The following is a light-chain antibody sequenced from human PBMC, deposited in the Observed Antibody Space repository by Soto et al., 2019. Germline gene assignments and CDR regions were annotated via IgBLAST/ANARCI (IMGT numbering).Light chain of an antibody. J-gene: IGLJ1*01. CDR2: DVS. V-gene: IGLV2-14*03. CDR1: SSDVGGYNY. CDR3: YSYTSSNTYV. Sequence: QSVLTQPASVSGSPGQSITISCTGTSSDVGGYNYVSWYQHHPGKVPQLMIYDVSNRPSGVSNRFSGSKSGNTASLTISGLQAEDEVDYYCYSYTSSNTYVFGTGTKVTVL.